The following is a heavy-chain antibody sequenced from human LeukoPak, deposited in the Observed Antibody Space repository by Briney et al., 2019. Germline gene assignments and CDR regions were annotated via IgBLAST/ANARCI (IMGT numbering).Heavy chain of an antibody. CDR1: GYSISSGYY. V-gene: IGHV4-38-2*02. J-gene: IGHJ3*02. Sequence: SQTLSLTCTVSGYSISSGYYWGWIRQPPGKGLEWIGSIYHSGSTYYNPSLKSRVTISVDTSKNQFSLKLSSVTAADTAVYYCARLYDSSGYNFWAFDIWGQGTMVTVSS. D-gene: IGHD3-22*01. CDR2: IYHSGST. CDR3: ARLYDSSGYNFWAFDI.